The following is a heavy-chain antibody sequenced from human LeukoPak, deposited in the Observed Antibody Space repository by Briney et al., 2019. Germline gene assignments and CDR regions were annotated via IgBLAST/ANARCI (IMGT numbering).Heavy chain of an antibody. Sequence: PGGSLRLSCAASGFTFSSYAMSWVRQAPGKVLEWVSSISGGSTYYADSRKGRFTISRDNSKNTLHLQMNSLRSEDTAVYYCARHCSSTSCTFWGKDYFDYWGQGTLVTVSS. V-gene: IGHV3-38-3*01. CDR1: GFTFSSYA. CDR2: ISGGST. J-gene: IGHJ4*02. CDR3: ARHCSSTSCTFWGKDYFDY. D-gene: IGHD2-2*01.